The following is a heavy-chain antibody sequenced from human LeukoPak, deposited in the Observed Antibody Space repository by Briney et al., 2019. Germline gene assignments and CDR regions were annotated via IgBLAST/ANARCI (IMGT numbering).Heavy chain of an antibody. Sequence: SETLSLTCTVSGGSISSYYWSWIRQPPGKGLEWIGYIYYSGSTNYNPSLKSRVTISVDTSKNQFSLKLSSVTAADTAVYYCARVTAPQSIVGATIDYWGQGTLVTVSS. CDR3: ARVTAPQSIVGATIDY. CDR1: GGSISSYY. CDR2: IYYSGST. J-gene: IGHJ4*02. V-gene: IGHV4-59*12. D-gene: IGHD1-26*01.